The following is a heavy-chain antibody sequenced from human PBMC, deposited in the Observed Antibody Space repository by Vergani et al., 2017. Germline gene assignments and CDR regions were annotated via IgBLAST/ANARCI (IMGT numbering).Heavy chain of an antibody. CDR2: MNPISGNT. CDR1: QYTFTDYY. D-gene: IGHD2-8*01. V-gene: IGHV1-8*03. Sequence: QVQLVQSGAEVTKPGASVKVSCKASQYTFTDYYIHWVRLAPGQGLEWMGWMNPISGNTGYAQNLQGRLTITRDTSVNTAYMELSSLTSEDMAVYYCVRARRTCTYDHCPRYYYDLWGQGTLVTVSS. CDR3: VRARRTCTYDHCPRYYYDL. J-gene: IGHJ4*02.